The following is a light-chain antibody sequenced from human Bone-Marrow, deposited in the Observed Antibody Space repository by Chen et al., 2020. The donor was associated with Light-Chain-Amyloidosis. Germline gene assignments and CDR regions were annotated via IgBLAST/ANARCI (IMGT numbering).Light chain of an antibody. CDR2: EVT. CDR3: SSYTITYTLV. J-gene: IGLJ1*01. V-gene: IGLV2-14*01. Sequence: QSALTQPASVSGSPGQSITISCTGTSSDVGGDNHVSCYQQHPDKAPKLMIYEVTNRPSWVPDRFSGSKSDNTSSLTISGLQTEDEAECFCSSYTITYTLVFGRGTRVTVL. CDR1: SSDVGGDNH.